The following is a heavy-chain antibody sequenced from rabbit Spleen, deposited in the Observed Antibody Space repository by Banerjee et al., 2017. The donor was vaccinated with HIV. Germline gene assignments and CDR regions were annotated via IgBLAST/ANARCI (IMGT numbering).Heavy chain of an antibody. CDR3: ARDAGTSFSTYGMDL. D-gene: IGHD8-1*01. V-gene: IGHV1S45*01. CDR2: INAVTGKA. J-gene: IGHJ6*01. CDR1: GFSFSNKAV. Sequence: QEQLVESGGGLVKPEGSLKLSCTASGFSFSNKAVMCWVRQAPGKGLEWIACINAVTGKAVYASWAKGRFTFSKTSSTTVTLQMTSLTAADTATYFCARDAGTSFSTYGMDLWGQGTLVTGS.